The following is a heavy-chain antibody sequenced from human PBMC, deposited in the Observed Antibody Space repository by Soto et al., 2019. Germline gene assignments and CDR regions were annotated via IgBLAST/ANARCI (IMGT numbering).Heavy chain of an antibody. CDR1: GYSFTSYW. J-gene: IGHJ6*02. CDR3: AKNYGDYVVWGMDV. Sequence: GESLKISCKGSGYSFTSYWISWVRQMPGKGLEWMGRIDPSDSYTNYSPSFQGHVTISADKSISTAYLQWSSLKASDTAMYYCAKNYGDYVVWGMDVWGQGTTVTVSS. V-gene: IGHV5-10-1*01. CDR2: IDPSDSYT. D-gene: IGHD4-17*01.